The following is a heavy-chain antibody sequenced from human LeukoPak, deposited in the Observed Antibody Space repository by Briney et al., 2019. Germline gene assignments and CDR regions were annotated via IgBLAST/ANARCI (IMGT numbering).Heavy chain of an antibody. CDR1: GFTFSSYA. CDR2: ISGSGGST. D-gene: IGHD3-9*01. V-gene: IGHV3-23*01. J-gene: IGHJ3*02. CDR3: ARDSVKGRYPGGGAFDI. Sequence: GGSLRLSCAASGFTFSSYAMSRVRQAPGKGLEWVSAISGSGGSTYYADSVKGRFTISRDNSKNTLYLQMNSLRAEDTAVYYCARDSVKGRYPGGGAFDIWGQGTMVTVSS.